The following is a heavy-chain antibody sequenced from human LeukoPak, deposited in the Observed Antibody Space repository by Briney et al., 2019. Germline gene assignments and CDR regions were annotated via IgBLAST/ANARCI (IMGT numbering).Heavy chain of an antibody. CDR3: ARDARGPMVPDYYYYMDV. D-gene: IGHD3-10*01. CDR1: GGTFSSYA. Sequence: GASVKVSCKASGGTFSSYAISWVRQAPGQGLEWMGGIIPIFGTANYAQKFHGRVTITADKSTSTDYMELSSLRSEDTAVYYCARDARGPMVPDYYYYMDVWGKGTTVTVSS. J-gene: IGHJ6*03. CDR2: IIPIFGTA. V-gene: IGHV1-69*06.